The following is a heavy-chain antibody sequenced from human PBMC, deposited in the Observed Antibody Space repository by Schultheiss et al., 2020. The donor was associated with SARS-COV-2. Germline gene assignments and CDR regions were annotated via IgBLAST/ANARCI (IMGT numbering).Heavy chain of an antibody. D-gene: IGHD3-22*01. Sequence: GGSLRLSCAASGFTFSSYAMSWVRQAPGKGLEWVSAISGSGGSTYYADSVKGRFTISRHNSKNTLYLQMNSLRAEDTAVYYCARDRAYDSSGHDAFDIWGQGTMVTVSS. CDR2: ISGSGGST. V-gene: IGHV3-23*01. J-gene: IGHJ3*02. CDR3: ARDRAYDSSGHDAFDI. CDR1: GFTFSSYA.